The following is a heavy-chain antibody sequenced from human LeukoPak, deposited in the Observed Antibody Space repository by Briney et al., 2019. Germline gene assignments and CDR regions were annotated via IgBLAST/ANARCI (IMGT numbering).Heavy chain of an antibody. J-gene: IGHJ4*02. Sequence: PGGSLRVSCAASGFTFSSYTMNWVRQAPGKGPEWVSSITSSSSYIYYADSVKGRFTISRDNSKNTLYLQMNSLRAEDTAVYYCARGSRNSGSTHDFDYWGQGTLVTVSS. CDR2: ITSSSSYI. CDR1: GFTFSSYT. V-gene: IGHV3-21*01. CDR3: ARGSRNSGSTHDFDY. D-gene: IGHD3-10*01.